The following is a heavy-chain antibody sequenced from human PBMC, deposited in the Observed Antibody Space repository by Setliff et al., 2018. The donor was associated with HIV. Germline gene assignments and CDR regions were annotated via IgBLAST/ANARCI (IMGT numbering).Heavy chain of an antibody. D-gene: IGHD3-22*01. J-gene: IGHJ3*02. CDR3: ARDGYYDSSGYSAFDS. Sequence: ASVKVSCKASGYTFTDYYIHWVRQAPGQGLEWMGRINPNNGGTNYAQKFQGRVTMTRDTSISTAYMELSRLRSDDTAVYYCARDGYYDSSGYSAFDSWGQGTRVTVSS. CDR2: INPNNGGT. V-gene: IGHV1-2*06. CDR1: GYTFTDYY.